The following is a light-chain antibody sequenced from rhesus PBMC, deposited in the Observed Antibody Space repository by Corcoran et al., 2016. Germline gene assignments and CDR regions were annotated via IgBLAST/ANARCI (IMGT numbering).Light chain of an antibody. CDR3: QQSSSSPFT. CDR1: RSISSW. CDR2: KAS. J-gene: IGKJ3*01. V-gene: IGKV1-22*01. Sequence: DIQMTQSPSSLSASVGDTVTIACRASRSISSWLAWYQQKPGKAPKLLIYKASSFQSGVPSRVSGSGSGTDFTLTISSLQSEEFATYSCQQSSSSPFTFGPGTKLDIK.